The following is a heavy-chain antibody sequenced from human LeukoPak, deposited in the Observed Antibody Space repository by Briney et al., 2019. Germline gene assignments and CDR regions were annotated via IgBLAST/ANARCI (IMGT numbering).Heavy chain of an antibody. CDR1: GGSISSSTFY. CDR2: IYYSGST. D-gene: IGHD4-17*01. CDR3: ARHPQGLRPFGS. J-gene: IGHJ4*02. Sequence: SETLSLTCTVSGGSISSSTFYWGWIRQPPGKGLEWIGTIYYSGSTYYNPSLKSRVTISVDTSKNQFSLKLSSVTAADTAVYYCARHPQGLRPFGSWGQGTLVTVSS. V-gene: IGHV4-39*01.